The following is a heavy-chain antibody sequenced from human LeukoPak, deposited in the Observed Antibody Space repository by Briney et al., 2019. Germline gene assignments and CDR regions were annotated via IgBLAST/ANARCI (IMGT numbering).Heavy chain of an antibody. CDR2: ISGYSGNT. J-gene: IGHJ4*02. CDR1: GYSFITYS. V-gene: IGHV1-18*01. Sequence: ASVKVSCKTSGYSFITYSINWVRQAPGQGLEWMGWISGYSGNTNYAQKLQGRLTMTIDTSTGTAYMELRSLRSDDTAVYYCARGHSSGRDYYFDYWGQGTLVTVSS. CDR3: ARGHSSGRDYYFDY. D-gene: IGHD6-19*01.